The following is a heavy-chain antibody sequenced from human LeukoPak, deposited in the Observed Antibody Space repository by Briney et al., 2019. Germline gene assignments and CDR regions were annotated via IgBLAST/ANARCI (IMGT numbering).Heavy chain of an antibody. CDR3: ARTKPGYYFMDV. D-gene: IGHD7-27*01. CDR2: IYNSGST. J-gene: IGHJ6*03. CDR1: GDSISSYY. V-gene: IGHV4-4*07. Sequence: SETLSLTCTVSGDSISSYYWSWIRQPAGKGLEWIGRIYNSGSTNYNPSLKSRVTMSVDTSKNQFSLRLSSVSAADTAVYYCARTKPGYYFMDVWGKGTTVTVSS.